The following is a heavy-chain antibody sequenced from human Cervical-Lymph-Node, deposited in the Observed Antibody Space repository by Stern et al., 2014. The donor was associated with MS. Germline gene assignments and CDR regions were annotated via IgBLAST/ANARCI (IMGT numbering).Heavy chain of an antibody. CDR1: GFTFSDYY. CDR2: ISGVGATK. CDR3: ARDRGYSGMDV. V-gene: IGHV3-11*01. J-gene: IGHJ6*02. Sequence: VQLVESGGGLVKPGGSLRLSCAASGFTFSDYYMSWIRQAPGKGLEWVAYISGVGATKCYADSVQGRFTISRDNAKNSLYLQMNTLRAEDTAVYYCARDRGYSGMDVWGQGTTVTVSS. D-gene: IGHD2-15*01.